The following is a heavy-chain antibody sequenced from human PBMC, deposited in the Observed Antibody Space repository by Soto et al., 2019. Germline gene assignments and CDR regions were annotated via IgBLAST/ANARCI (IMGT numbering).Heavy chain of an antibody. Sequence: QITLKESGPTLVKPTQTLSLTCTFSGFSLATNEVGVGWSRQPPGKALEWLAVIYWDDDVRYNPSLQSRLTITKDTSKNQVVLTMTNVDPVDTATYYCAHRRYCSGGSCFDYWGQGTLVSVSS. CDR3: AHRRYCSGGSCFDY. V-gene: IGHV2-5*02. CDR2: IYWDDDV. CDR1: GFSLATNEVG. J-gene: IGHJ4*02. D-gene: IGHD2-15*01.